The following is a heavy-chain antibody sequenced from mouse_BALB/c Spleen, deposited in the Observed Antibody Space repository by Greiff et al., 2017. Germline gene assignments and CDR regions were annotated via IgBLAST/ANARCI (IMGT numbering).Heavy chain of an antibody. J-gene: IGHJ4*01. Sequence: VQLQQSGAELARPGASVKMSCKASGYTFTSYTMHWVKQRPGQGLEWIGYINPSSGYTNYNQKFKDKATLTADKSSSTAYMQLSSLTSEDSAVYYCARSGLYYYGSSCYAMDYWGQGTSVTVSS. CDR1: GYTFTSYT. CDR2: INPSSGYT. CDR3: ARSGLYYYGSSCYAMDY. D-gene: IGHD1-1*01. V-gene: IGHV1-4*01.